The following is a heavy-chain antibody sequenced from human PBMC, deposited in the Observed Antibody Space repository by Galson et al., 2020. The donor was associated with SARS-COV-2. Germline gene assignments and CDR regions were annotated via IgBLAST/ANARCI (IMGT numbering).Heavy chain of an antibody. J-gene: IGHJ6*02. D-gene: IGHD3-3*01. CDR2: ISWNSASI. Sequence: TGGSLRLSCAASGFTFDDYPMHWVRQVPGKGLEWVSGISWNSASITYSDSVTGRFTTSRDNARNLLYLQMNSLRPEDSALYYCVKDVGRVKTFGLVKDYFYYAMDVWGQGTTVTVSS. CDR1: GFTFDDYP. V-gene: IGHV3-9*01. CDR3: VKDVGRVKTFGLVKDYFYYAMDV.